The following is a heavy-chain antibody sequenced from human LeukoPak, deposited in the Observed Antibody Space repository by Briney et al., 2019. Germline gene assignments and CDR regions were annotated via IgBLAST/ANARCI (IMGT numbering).Heavy chain of an antibody. CDR1: GGSIGGISRY. CDR2: IYYSGNT. Sequence: SETLSLTCTVSGGSIGGISRYWGWIRQPPGKGLEWIGSIYYSGNTYYNPSLKSRVTISVDTSKNQFSLKLSSVTAADTAVYYCTTYLRTAGTYYFDYWGQGTLVTVSS. CDR3: TTYLRTAGTYYFDY. J-gene: IGHJ4*02. V-gene: IGHV4-39*01. D-gene: IGHD6-13*01.